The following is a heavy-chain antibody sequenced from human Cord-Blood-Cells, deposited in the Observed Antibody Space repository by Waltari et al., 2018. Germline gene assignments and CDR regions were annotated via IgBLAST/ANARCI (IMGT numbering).Heavy chain of an antibody. Sequence: QVQLVQSGAEVKKPGSSVKVSCKASGGTFSSYAISWVRPAPGQGLEWMGGIIPIFGTANYAQKFQGRVTMTRNTSISTAYMELSSLGSEDTAVYYCARAGRYCSSTSCYTDYWGQGTLVTVSS. CDR1: GGTFSSYA. V-gene: IGHV1-69*06. J-gene: IGHJ4*02. CDR3: ARAGRYCSSTSCYTDY. D-gene: IGHD2-2*01. CDR2: IIPIFGTA.